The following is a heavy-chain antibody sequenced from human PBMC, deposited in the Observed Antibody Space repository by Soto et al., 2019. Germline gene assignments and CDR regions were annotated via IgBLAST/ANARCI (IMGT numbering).Heavy chain of an antibody. D-gene: IGHD3-10*01. CDR3: ARLGEMMVLDF. J-gene: IGHJ4*02. Sequence: GSVKVSCKTSGYTFTAFYIHWVRQAPGQGLEWMGWISPNSGGTDYARKFQGRVSMTSDTSTDTVYLEMHRLTSDDSALYYCARLGEMMVLDFWGQGTLVTVSS. V-gene: IGHV1-2*02. CDR2: ISPNSGGT. CDR1: GYTFTAFY.